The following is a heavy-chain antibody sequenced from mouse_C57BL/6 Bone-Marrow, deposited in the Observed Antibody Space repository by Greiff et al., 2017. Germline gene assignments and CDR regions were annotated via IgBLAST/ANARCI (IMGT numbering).Heavy chain of an antibody. CDR3: ASLIYYDYEDAMDY. Sequence: VKLQESGPGLVAPSQSLSITCTVSGFSLTSYAISWVRQPPGKGLEWLGVIWTGGGTNYNSALKSRLSISKDNSKSQVSVKMNSLQTDDTARYYCASLIYYDYEDAMDYWGQGTSVTVSS. V-gene: IGHV2-9-1*01. CDR2: IWTGGGT. CDR1: GFSLTSYA. D-gene: IGHD2-4*01. J-gene: IGHJ4*01.